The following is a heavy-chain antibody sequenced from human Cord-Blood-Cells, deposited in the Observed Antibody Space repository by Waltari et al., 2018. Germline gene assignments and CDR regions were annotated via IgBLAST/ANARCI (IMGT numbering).Heavy chain of an antibody. CDR1: GGSYRGYS. J-gene: IGHJ2*01. CDR3: ARRRYFDL. CDR2: IKHSGST. Sequence: QVPLQQRVAGPLKPSEPLPLPSPVYGGSYRGYSRGWIRQPPGKGLAWIGEIKHSGSTNDNPSLKSRVTISVDTSKNQFSLKLSSVTAADSAVYYCARRRYFDLWGRGTLVTVSS. V-gene: IGHV4-34*01.